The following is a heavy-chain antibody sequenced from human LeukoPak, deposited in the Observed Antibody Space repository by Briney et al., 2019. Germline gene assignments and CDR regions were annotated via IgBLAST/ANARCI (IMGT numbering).Heavy chain of an antibody. CDR1: GCTFTSYA. J-gene: IGHJ5*02. CDR3: ARKERIAAAYPPRNWFDP. CDR2: INAGNGNT. Sequence: ASVKVSCKASGCTFTSYAMHRVRQAPGQRLEWMGWINAGNGNTKYSQKFQGRVTITRDTSASTAYMELSSLRSEDTAVYYCARKERIAAAYPPRNWFDPWGQGTLVTVSS. V-gene: IGHV1-3*01. D-gene: IGHD6-13*01.